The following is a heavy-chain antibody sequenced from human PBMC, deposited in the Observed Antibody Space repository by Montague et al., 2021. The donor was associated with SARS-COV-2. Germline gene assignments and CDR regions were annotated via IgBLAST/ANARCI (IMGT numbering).Heavy chain of an antibody. J-gene: IGHJ4*02. D-gene: IGHD3-22*01. Sequence: SETLSLTCAVYGGSFIGYYWSWIRQPPGKGLEWIGEINQSGSTNYNPSLKSRVTLSVDTSKKQFSLKLSSLTAADTAVYYCARVAGGYYHDSSAYFDYWGQGSLVTVSS. CDR1: GGSFIGYY. V-gene: IGHV4-34*01. CDR2: INQSGST. CDR3: ARVAGGYYHDSSAYFDY.